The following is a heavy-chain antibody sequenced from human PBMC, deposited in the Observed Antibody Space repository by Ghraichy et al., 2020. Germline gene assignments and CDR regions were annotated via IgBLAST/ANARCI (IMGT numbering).Heavy chain of an antibody. V-gene: IGHV4-4*07. CDR3: ASIGDNDAFDI. D-gene: IGHD4-23*01. CDR2: IYTSGST. J-gene: IGHJ3*02. Sequence: ESLNISCTVSGGSISSYYWSWIRQPAGKGLEWIGRIYTSGSTNYNPSLKSRVTMSVDTSKNQFSLKLSSVTAADTAVYYCASIGDNDAFDIWGQGTMVTVSS. CDR1: GGSISSYY.